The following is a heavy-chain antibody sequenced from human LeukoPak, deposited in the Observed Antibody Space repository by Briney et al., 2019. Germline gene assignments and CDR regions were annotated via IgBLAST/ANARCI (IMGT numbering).Heavy chain of an antibody. CDR1: GFTFSSYE. V-gene: IGHV3-48*03. CDR2: ISSSGSTI. J-gene: IGHJ4*02. D-gene: IGHD2-15*01. Sequence: GGSLRLSCAASGFTFSSYETNWVRQAPGKGLEWVSYISSSGSTIYYADSVKGRFTISRDNAKNSLYLQMNSLRAEDTAVYYCARPLGVVAAYDYWGQGTLVTVSS. CDR3: ARPLGVVAAYDY.